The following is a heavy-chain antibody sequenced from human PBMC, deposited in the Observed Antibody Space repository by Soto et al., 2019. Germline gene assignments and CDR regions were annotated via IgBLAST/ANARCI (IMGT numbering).Heavy chain of an antibody. V-gene: IGHV1-8*01. CDR3: ARFVRYQLPTNDY. CDR2: MNPSNGNT. CDR1: GYTFTNYD. Sequence: GAAVKVSCKASGYTFTNYDINRVRQATGQGLEWMGWMNPSNGNTGYAQKFQGRVTMTRDTSISTAYTELSSLTSADTAVYYCARFVRYQLPTNDYWGQGALVTVSS. J-gene: IGHJ4*02. D-gene: IGHD1-26*01.